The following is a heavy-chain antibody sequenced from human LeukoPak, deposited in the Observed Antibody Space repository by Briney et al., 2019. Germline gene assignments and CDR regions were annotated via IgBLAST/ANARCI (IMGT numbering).Heavy chain of an antibody. J-gene: IGHJ6*02. V-gene: IGHV1-2*02. Sequence: ASVKVSCKASGCTFTGYYMHWVRQVPGQGLEWMGWINPNSGGTNYAQKFQGRVTMTRDTSISTAYMELSRLRSDDTAVYYCARGERYDILTGTYYYYYGMDVWGQGTTVTVSS. CDR3: ARGERYDILTGTYYYYYGMDV. CDR1: GCTFTGYY. CDR2: INPNSGGT. D-gene: IGHD3-9*01.